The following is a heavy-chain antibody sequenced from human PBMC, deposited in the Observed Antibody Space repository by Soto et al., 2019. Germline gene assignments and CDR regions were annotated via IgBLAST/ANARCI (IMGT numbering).Heavy chain of an antibody. Sequence: SETLSLTCTVSGGYISNNYWSWIRQPPGKELEWIGYIYYSRSTNYNPSLKSRVTISVDTSNNLFSLRLCSVTSADTAVYYCARGIAGAASCRAFDIWGQGTMVTVSS. V-gene: IGHV4-59*01. CDR3: ARGIAGAASCRAFDI. CDR2: IYYSRST. D-gene: IGHD1-26*01. J-gene: IGHJ3*02. CDR1: GGYISNNY.